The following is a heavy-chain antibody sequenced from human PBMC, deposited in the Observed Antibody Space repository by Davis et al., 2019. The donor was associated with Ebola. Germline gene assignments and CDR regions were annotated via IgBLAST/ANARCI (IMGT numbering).Heavy chain of an antibody. D-gene: IGHD5-18*01. CDR1: GGSIRSGGYF. V-gene: IGHV4-30-4*01. Sequence: MPSETLSLTCTVSGGSIRSGGYFWSWIRQLPGKGLEWIGFIYYSGSTHYNPSLKSRVTISVDRSKNQFSLKLSSVTAADTAVYYCASAGYTYGFDYWGQGTLVTVSS. CDR3: ASAGYTYGFDY. J-gene: IGHJ4*02. CDR2: IYYSGST.